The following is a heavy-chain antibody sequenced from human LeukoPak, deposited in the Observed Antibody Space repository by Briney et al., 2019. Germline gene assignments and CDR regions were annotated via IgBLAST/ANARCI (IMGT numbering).Heavy chain of an antibody. Sequence: GASVKVSCKASGGTFSSYAISWVRQAPGQGLEWMGGIIPIFGTANYAQKFQGRVTITADKSTSTAYMELSSLRSEDTAVYYCAPVPSYSSSWYDWGGYWGQGTLVTVSS. CDR1: GGTFSSYA. D-gene: IGHD6-13*01. J-gene: IGHJ4*02. CDR2: IIPIFGTA. V-gene: IGHV1-69*06. CDR3: APVPSYSSSWYDWGGY.